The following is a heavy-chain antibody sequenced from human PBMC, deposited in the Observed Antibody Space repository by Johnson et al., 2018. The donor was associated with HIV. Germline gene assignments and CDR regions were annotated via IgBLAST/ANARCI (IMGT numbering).Heavy chain of an antibody. Sequence: QVQLVESGGGVVRPGGSLRLSCAASGFTFSSYAMHWVRQAPGKGLEWVAVISYDGSNKYYADSVKGRFTISRDNSKNTLYLQMNSLRAEDTAVYYCAVVALPMYWYDAFDIWGQGTMVTVSS. CDR3: AVVALPMYWYDAFDI. CDR2: ISYDGSNK. D-gene: IGHD2-21*01. J-gene: IGHJ3*02. CDR1: GFTFSSYA. V-gene: IGHV3-30*03.